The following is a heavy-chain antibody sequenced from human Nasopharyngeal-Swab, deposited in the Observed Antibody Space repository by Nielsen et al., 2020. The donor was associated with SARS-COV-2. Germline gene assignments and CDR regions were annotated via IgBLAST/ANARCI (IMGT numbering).Heavy chain of an antibody. J-gene: IGHJ6*02. CDR3: ARLPGDV. Sequence: GGSLRLSCAASGFTFSSYAMHWVRQAPGKGLEWVSVIYGDGSTYYADSVKGRFTISRDNSKNTLYFQMNSLRDEDTAVYYCARLPGDVWGQGTTVIVSS. V-gene: IGHV3-66*04. CDR2: IYGDGST. CDR1: GFTFSSYA.